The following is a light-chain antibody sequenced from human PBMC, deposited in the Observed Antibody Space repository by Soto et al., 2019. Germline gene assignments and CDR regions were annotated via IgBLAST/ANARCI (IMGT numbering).Light chain of an antibody. CDR3: PQSFSTPPT. Sequence: DIQMTQSPSSLSASVGDRVTITCRASQSISSFLTWYQQKAGKAPKLLIYAASSLQSGVPSRFSGSGSGTDFTLTISSLQPEDFASYYCPQSFSTPPTFGQGTKVDIK. CDR1: QSISSF. V-gene: IGKV1-39*01. J-gene: IGKJ1*01. CDR2: AAS.